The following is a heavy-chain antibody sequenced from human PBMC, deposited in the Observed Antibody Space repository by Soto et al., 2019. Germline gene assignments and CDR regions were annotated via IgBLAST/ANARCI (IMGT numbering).Heavy chain of an antibody. V-gene: IGHV3-33*01. CDR2: IWYDGSNK. Sequence: QVQLVESGGGVVQPGRSLRLSCAASGFTFSSYGMHWVSQAPGKGLEWVAVIWYDGSNKYYADSVKGRFTISRDNSKNTLYLQMNSLRAEDTAVYYCARESVAGTGDYWGQGTLVTVSS. CDR3: ARESVAGTGDY. J-gene: IGHJ4*02. CDR1: GFTFSSYG. D-gene: IGHD6-19*01.